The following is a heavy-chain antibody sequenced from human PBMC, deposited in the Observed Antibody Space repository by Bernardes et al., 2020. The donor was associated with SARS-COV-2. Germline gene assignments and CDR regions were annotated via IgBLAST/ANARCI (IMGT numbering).Heavy chain of an antibody. D-gene: IGHD3-22*01. Sequence: GESLKISCESSGYTFDTHWIGWVRQMPGKGLEWMGIIYPGDSDSRYSPSFQGQVTISADRSTNTAYLQWSSLRASDTAIYYCARLIYDYYRSTYDGYFDYWGQGTLVTVSS. CDR2: IYPGDSDS. V-gene: IGHV5-51*01. CDR1: GYTFDTHW. CDR3: ARLIYDYYRSTYDGYFDY. J-gene: IGHJ4*02.